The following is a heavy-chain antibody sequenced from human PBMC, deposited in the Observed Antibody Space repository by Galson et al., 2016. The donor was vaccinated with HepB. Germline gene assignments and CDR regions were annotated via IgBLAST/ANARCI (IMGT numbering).Heavy chain of an antibody. CDR3: AKGYGYFDY. CDR2: ITSAGDKQ. J-gene: IGHJ4*02. CDR1: GFSFNTYS. Sequence: SLRLSCAASGFSFNTYSMHWVRQAPGKGLEWVAAITSAGDKQYYTDSVRGRFTISRDNSNNMMYLQMNSLRAEDTAIYYCAKGYGYFDYWGQGTLVTVSS. D-gene: IGHD3-10*01. V-gene: IGHV3-30*04.